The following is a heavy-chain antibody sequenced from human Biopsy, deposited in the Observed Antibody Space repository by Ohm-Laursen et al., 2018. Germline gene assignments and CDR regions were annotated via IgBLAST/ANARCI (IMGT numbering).Heavy chain of an antibody. D-gene: IGHD1-26*01. V-gene: IGHV3-33*01. CDR2: IWYDGSSE. CDR1: GFTFSVYA. Sequence: SLRLSCAASGFTFSVYAMHWVRQAPGNGLEWVAIIWYDGSSEYYADSVKGRFTTSRDNSKNTVYLQMNSLRVEDTAVYYCARDPIVGSKADGMDVWGQGTTVTVSS. J-gene: IGHJ6*02. CDR3: ARDPIVGSKADGMDV.